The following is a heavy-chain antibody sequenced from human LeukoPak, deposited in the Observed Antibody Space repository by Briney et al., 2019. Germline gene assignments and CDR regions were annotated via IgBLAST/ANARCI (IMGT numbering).Heavy chain of an antibody. CDR3: ARDLLYRIAVAGDY. Sequence: ASVKVSCKASGYTFTSYAMNWVRQAPGQGLEWMGWISAYNGNTNYAQKLQGRVTMTTDTSTSTAYMELRSLRSDDTAVYYCARDLLYRIAVAGDYWGQGTLVTVSS. J-gene: IGHJ4*02. CDR2: ISAYNGNT. D-gene: IGHD6-19*01. V-gene: IGHV1-18*01. CDR1: GYTFTSYA.